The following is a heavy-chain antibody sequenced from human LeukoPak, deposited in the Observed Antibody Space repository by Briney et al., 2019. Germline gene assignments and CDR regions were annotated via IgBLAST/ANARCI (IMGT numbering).Heavy chain of an antibody. D-gene: IGHD2-8*01. V-gene: IGHV4-34*01. CDR1: GGSFSGYY. Sequence: SSETLSLTCAVYGGSFSGYYWSWIRQPPGKGLEWIGEINHSGGTNHNPSLKSRVTISGDRSKSQFSLKLSSVAAADTAVYYCARANYDTNGNRRYYNYYGLDVWGQGTTVTVSS. J-gene: IGHJ6*01. CDR3: ARANYDTNGNRRYYNYYGLDV. CDR2: INHSGGT.